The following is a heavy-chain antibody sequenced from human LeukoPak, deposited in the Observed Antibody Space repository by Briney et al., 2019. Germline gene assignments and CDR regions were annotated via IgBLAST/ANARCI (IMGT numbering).Heavy chain of an antibody. CDR1: GFTFSSYA. J-gene: IGHJ4*02. CDR3: AKDQVSGTYDY. D-gene: IGHD1-26*01. CDR2: ISGSGGST. Sequence: PGGSLRLSCAASGFTFSSYALSWVRQAPGKGLEWVSAISGSGGSTYYADSVKGRFTISRDNSKNILYLQMNSLRAEDTAIYYCAKDQVSGTYDYWGQGTLVTVSS. V-gene: IGHV3-23*01.